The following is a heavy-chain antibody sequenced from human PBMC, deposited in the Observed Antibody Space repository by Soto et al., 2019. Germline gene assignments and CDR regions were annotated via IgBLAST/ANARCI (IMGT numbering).Heavy chain of an antibody. CDR2: ISYDGSNK. Sequence: PGGSLRLSCAASGFTFSSYAMHWVRQAPGKGLEWVAVISYDGSNKYYADSVKGRFTISRDNSKNTLYLQMNSLRAEDTAVYYCARDFFTMIVVVITTFPDYWGQGTLVTVSS. CDR3: ARDFFTMIVVVITTFPDY. CDR1: GFTFSSYA. V-gene: IGHV3-30-3*01. D-gene: IGHD3-22*01. J-gene: IGHJ4*02.